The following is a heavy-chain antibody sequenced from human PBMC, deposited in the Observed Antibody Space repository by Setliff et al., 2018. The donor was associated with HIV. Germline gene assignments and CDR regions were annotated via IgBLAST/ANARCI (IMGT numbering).Heavy chain of an antibody. V-gene: IGHV7-4-1*02. CDR3: AREGSGEKYPDY. J-gene: IGHJ4*02. Sequence: GASVKVSCKTSGYMFPLYGIHWLRQAPGQNLEWMGWINTETGTPTYAPGFTGRSVLSLDTSVSAAYLEISSLVAEDSALYYCAREGSGEKYPDYWGQGTMVTVSS. CDR2: INTETGTP. D-gene: IGHD2-2*01. CDR1: GYMFPLYG.